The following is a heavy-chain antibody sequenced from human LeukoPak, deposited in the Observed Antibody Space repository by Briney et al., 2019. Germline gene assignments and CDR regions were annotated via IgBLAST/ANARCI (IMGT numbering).Heavy chain of an antibody. CDR3: VRSGYDSSGYLGRSDY. J-gene: IGHJ4*02. CDR1: GCAFSSYA. CDR2: ISAYNGNT. V-gene: IGHV1-18*01. Sequence: ASVKVSCKASGCAFSSYAISWVRQAPGQGLELMGCISAYNGNTNYAQKLQGRVTMTTDTSTSTAYMELRSLRSDDTAVYYCVRSGYDSSGYLGRSDYWGQGTLVTVSS. D-gene: IGHD3-22*01.